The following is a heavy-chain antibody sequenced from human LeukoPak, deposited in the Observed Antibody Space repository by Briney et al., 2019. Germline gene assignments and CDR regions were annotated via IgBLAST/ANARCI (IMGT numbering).Heavy chain of an antibody. CDR2: IYYSGST. J-gene: IGHJ5*02. V-gene: IGHV4-59*01. CDR1: AGSISSYY. D-gene: IGHD2-15*01. Sequence: SETLSLTCTVSAGSISSYYWTWIRQRPGKGLEWIAYIYYSGSTNYNPSLKSRVTISVDKSKNQFSLKLRSVTAADTAVYYCARGEVALNWFDPWGQGPLVTVSS. CDR3: ARGEVALNWFDP.